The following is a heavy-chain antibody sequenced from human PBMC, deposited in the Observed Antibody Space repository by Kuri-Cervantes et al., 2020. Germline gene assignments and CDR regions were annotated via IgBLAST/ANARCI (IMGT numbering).Heavy chain of an antibody. CDR2: IYYSGST. V-gene: IGHV4-59*01. CDR1: GGSISSYY. CDR3: AYYHCSGGSCYFDY. Sequence: SETLSLTCTVSGGSISSYYWSWVRQPPGKGLEWIGYIYYSGSTNYNPSLKSRVTISVDTSKNQFSLKLSSVTAADTAVCYCAYYHCSGGSCYFDYWGQGTLVTVSS. J-gene: IGHJ4*02. D-gene: IGHD2-15*01.